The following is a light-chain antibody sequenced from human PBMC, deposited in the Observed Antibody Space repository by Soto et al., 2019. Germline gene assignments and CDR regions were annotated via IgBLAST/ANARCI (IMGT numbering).Light chain of an antibody. J-gene: IGLJ2*01. CDR2: SNN. Sequence: QSVLTQPPSASGTPGQRVTISCSGSSSNIGSNTVNWYQQLPGTAPKLLIYSNNQRPSGVTDRCSGSKSGTSASLAISGLQSEDEADYYCAAWDDSLNGVVLGGGTKLTVL. V-gene: IGLV1-44*01. CDR3: AAWDDSLNGVV. CDR1: SSNIGSNT.